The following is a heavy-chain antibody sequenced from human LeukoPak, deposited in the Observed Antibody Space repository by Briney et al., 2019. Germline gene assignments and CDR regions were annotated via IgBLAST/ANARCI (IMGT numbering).Heavy chain of an antibody. D-gene: IGHD1-1*01. V-gene: IGHV3-23*01. CDR2: ISPSGRNT. CDR1: GFTFSSYG. J-gene: IGHJ4*02. Sequence: QPGGSLRLSCAASGFTFSSYGMSWVRQAPGKGLEWVSAISPSGRNTYYADSVKGRFIISRDNSKNMLYLQMSSLRAEDTAVYYCARDERYWGQGTLVTVSS. CDR3: ARDERY.